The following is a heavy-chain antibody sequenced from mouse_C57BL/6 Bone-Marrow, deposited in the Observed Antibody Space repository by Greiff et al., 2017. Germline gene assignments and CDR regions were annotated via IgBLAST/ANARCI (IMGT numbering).Heavy chain of an antibody. CDR3: ARSYITTVDLYYVDY. D-gene: IGHD1-1*01. V-gene: IGHV7-3*01. CDR2: IRKKANGYTK. J-gene: IGHJ2*01. Sequence: EVQVVESGGGLVQPGGSLSLSCAASGFTFTDYYMNWVRQPPGKALEWFGVIRKKANGYTKEYSVTVKGRFTISSDNYQSILYLPMNALRAEDSATYNCARSYITTVDLYYVDYWGQGTTLTVSS. CDR1: GFTFTDYY.